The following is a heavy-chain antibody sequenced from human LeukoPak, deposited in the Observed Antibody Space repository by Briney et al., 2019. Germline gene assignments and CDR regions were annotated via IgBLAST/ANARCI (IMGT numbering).Heavy chain of an antibody. CDR2: VDHTGST. D-gene: IGHD6-13*01. J-gene: IGHJ3*02. Sequence: SETLSLTCTVSDDSITMYYWTWIRQPPGKGLEWIGYVDHTGSTKFNPSLNGRVSISRDTSNNFFSLRLSSVTAADTAVYYCASSLSSTTYAFDIWGRGTLVTVSS. CDR1: DDSITMYY. V-gene: IGHV4-59*01. CDR3: ASSLSSTTYAFDI.